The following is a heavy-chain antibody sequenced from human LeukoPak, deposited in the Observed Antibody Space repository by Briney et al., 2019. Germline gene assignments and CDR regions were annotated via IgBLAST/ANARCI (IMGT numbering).Heavy chain of an antibody. CDR2: ISGSGGRT. D-gene: IGHD3-22*01. CDR3: AKRGVVIRVILVGFHKEAYYFDS. CDR1: GFTFSDYN. J-gene: IGHJ4*02. Sequence: PGGSLRLSCAASGFTFSDYNMNWVRQAPGKGLEWVAGISGSGGRTNYADSVKGRFTISRDNPKNTLYLQMNSLRAEDTAVYFCAKRGVVIRVILVGFHKEAYYFDSWGQGALVTVSS. V-gene: IGHV3-23*01.